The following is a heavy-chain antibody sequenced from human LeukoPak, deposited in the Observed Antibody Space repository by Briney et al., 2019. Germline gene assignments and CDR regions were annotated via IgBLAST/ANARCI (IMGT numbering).Heavy chain of an antibody. J-gene: IGHJ4*02. CDR2: IWYDGSNK. CDR3: ARPPNIATAGQD. CDR1: GFTFSSYG. D-gene: IGHD6-13*01. Sequence: GGSLRLSCAASGFTFSSYGMHWVRQAPGKGLEWVAVIWYDGSNKYYADSVKGRFTISRDNSKNTLYLQMNSLRAEDTAVYYCARPPNIATAGQDWGQGTLVTVSS. V-gene: IGHV3-33*01.